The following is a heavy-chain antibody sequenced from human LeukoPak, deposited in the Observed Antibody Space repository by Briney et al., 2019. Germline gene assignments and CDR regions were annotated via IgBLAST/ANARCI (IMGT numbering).Heavy chain of an antibody. CDR3: ARYIVSYPHDAFDI. V-gene: IGHV4-59*01. Sequence: PSETLSLTCAVSGGSISSYYWSWIRQPPGKGLEWIGYIYYSGSTSYNPSLKSRVTISVDTSKKQFSLKLSSVTAADTAFYYCARYIVSYPHDAFDIWGQGTMVTVSS. D-gene: IGHD1-26*01. CDR2: IYYSGST. J-gene: IGHJ3*02. CDR1: GGSISSYY.